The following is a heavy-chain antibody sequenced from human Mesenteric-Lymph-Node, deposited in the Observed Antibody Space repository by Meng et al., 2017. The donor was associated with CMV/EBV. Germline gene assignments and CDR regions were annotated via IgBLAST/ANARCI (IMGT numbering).Heavy chain of an antibody. V-gene: IGHV3-33*07. CDR3: AGALTGGFDP. CDR2: IWYDGSNK. D-gene: IGHD3-9*01. CDR1: GFTFSLGW. Sequence: LSGAVSGFTFSLGWMSWVRQVPGKGLEWVAVIWYDGSNKYYADSVKGRFTISRDNSKNTLYLQMNSLRAEDTAVYYCAGALTGGFDPWGQGTLVTVSS. J-gene: IGHJ5*02.